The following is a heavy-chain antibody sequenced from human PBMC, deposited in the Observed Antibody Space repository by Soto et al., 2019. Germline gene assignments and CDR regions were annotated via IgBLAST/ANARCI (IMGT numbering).Heavy chain of an antibody. V-gene: IGHV1-18*04. CDR1: GYTFTSYG. D-gene: IGHD3-9*01. Sequence: QVQLVQSGAEVKKPGASVKVSCKASGYTFTSYGISWVRQAPGQGLEWMGWISAYNGNTNYAQKLQGRVTMTTDTSTSTAYMELRSLRSDETAVYYCARDRHYDILTGYYGYYYYCGMDVWGQGTTVTVSS. CDR2: ISAYNGNT. CDR3: ARDRHYDILTGYYGYYYYCGMDV. J-gene: IGHJ6*02.